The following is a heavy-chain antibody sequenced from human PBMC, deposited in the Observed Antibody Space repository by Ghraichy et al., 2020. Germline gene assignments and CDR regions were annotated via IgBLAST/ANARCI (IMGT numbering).Heavy chain of an antibody. CDR1: GFSFSNYG. CDR2: IWYDGNNK. Sequence: GGSLRLSCAASGFSFSNYGMYWVRQAPGKGLEWVTVIWYDGNNKYYADSVKGRFTISRDNSKNTLYLQMNSLRVEDTAVYYCAREGYQHDSSGYSYYIDYWGQGTLVTVSS. J-gene: IGHJ4*02. CDR3: AREGYQHDSSGYSYYIDY. V-gene: IGHV3-33*01. D-gene: IGHD3-22*01.